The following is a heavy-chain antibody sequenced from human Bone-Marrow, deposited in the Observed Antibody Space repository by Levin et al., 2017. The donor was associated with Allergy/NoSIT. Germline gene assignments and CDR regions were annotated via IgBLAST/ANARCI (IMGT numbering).Heavy chain of an antibody. Sequence: PGLSLLLSFSSSGFLFWHYTMNWVRQAPGKGLEWVSCISSSGDSTYYADSVKGRFTISRDNAKNSLYLQLNRLRDEDTALYYCARDPARGYYDSSGYSGDHWGQGTLVTVSS. CDR1: GFLFWHYT. D-gene: IGHD3-22*01. V-gene: IGHV3-48*02. J-gene: IGHJ4*02. CDR3: ARDPARGYYDSSGYSGDH. CDR2: ISSSGDST.